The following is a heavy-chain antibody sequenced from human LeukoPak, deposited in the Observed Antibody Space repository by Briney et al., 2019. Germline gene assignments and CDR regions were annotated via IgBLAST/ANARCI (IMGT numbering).Heavy chain of an antibody. D-gene: IGHD3-10*01. CDR2: ISYDGSNK. CDR1: GFTFSSYG. V-gene: IGHV3-30*03. Sequence: GGSLRLSCAASGFTFSSYGMHWVRQAPGKGLEWVAVISYDGSNKYYADSVKGRFTISRDNSKNTLYLQMNSLRAEDTAVYYCARGGYYGSGYFDYWGQGTLVTVSS. CDR3: ARGGYYGSGYFDY. J-gene: IGHJ4*02.